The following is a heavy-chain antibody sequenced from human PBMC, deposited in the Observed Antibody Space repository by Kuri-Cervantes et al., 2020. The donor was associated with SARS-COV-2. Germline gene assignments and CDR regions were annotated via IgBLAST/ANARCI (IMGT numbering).Heavy chain of an antibody. CDR2: IKQDGSEE. Sequence: GESLKISCAASGFIFSGYCMTWVRQAPGKGLEWVANIKQDGSEEYYVDSVKGRFTISRDNAKNSLYLQMNSLRAEDTAVYYCAREDSGTNDAFDFWGRGATVTVSS. CDR1: GFIFSGYC. CDR3: AREDSGTNDAFDF. J-gene: IGHJ3*01. D-gene: IGHD3-10*01. V-gene: IGHV3-7*03.